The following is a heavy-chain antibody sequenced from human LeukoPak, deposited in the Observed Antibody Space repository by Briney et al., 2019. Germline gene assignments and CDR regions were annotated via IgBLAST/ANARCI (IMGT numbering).Heavy chain of an antibody. CDR2: IYSGGST. CDR1: GFTVSSNY. D-gene: IGHD1-26*01. V-gene: IGHV3-66*01. CDR3: AGRDSGYYYGMDV. Sequence: PGGSLRLSCAASGFTVSSNYMSWVRHTPGKGLEWVSLIYSGGSTYYADSVKGRFTISRDNSKNTLYLQMNSLRAEDTAVYYCAGRDSGYYYGMDVWGQGTTVTVSS. J-gene: IGHJ6*02.